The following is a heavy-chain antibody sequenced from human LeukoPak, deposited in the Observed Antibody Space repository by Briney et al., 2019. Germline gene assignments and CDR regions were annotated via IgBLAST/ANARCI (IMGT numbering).Heavy chain of an antibody. CDR1: GGSLSSYY. Sequence: SETLSLTCTVSGGSLSSYYWSWIRQPPGKGLERIGYIYYSGSTNYNPSLKSRVTISVDTSKNQFSLKLSSVTAADTAVYYCARDRWGRGYYYMDVWGKGTTVTVSS. V-gene: IGHV4-59*01. CDR3: ARDRWGRGYYYMDV. J-gene: IGHJ6*03. D-gene: IGHD4-23*01. CDR2: IYYSGST.